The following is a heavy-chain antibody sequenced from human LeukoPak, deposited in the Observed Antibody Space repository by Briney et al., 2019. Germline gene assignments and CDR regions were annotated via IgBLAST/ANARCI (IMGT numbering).Heavy chain of an antibody. CDR2: MKSNSGDT. V-gene: IGHV1-8*01. CDR3: ARGEYSSSWYPFDN. D-gene: IGHD6-13*01. Sequence: ASVKVSCKTSGYTFTGYDINWVRRAPGQGLEWLGWMKSNSGDTHFAQKFQGRVTMTRNTSISTAFMELSSLRSEDTAVYYCARGEYSSSWYPFDNWGQGSLVTVSS. CDR1: GYTFTGYD. J-gene: IGHJ4*02.